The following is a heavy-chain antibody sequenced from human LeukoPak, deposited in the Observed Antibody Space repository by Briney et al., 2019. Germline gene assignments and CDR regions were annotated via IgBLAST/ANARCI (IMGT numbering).Heavy chain of an antibody. CDR1: GDSISSSNYY. Sequence: KASETLSLTCIVSGDSISSSNYYWGWIRQPPGKGLEWIVNVYYTGSTYYSPSLKSRVITSLHKSKNQFSLNLTSVTAADTAVYYCAKGYCRGNSCYDDRGAFDYWGQGTLVTVSS. J-gene: IGHJ4*02. CDR3: AKGYCRGNSCYDDRGAFDY. V-gene: IGHV4-39*07. D-gene: IGHD2-2*01. CDR2: VYYTGST.